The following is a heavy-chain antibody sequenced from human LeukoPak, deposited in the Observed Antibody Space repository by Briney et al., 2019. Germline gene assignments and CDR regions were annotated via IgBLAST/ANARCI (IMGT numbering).Heavy chain of an antibody. CDR1: GFTFSSYP. V-gene: IGHV3-30-3*01. Sequence: GRSLRLSCAASGFTFSSYPMHWVRQAPGKGLEWVAYITCDGSNKYYAGSVKGRFTISRDNSKNTLYLQMDSLRAENTAVYYCGRDGLRYYFDYWGQGTLVTVSS. CDR3: GRDGLRYYFDY. D-gene: IGHD4-17*01. CDR2: ITCDGSNK. J-gene: IGHJ4*02.